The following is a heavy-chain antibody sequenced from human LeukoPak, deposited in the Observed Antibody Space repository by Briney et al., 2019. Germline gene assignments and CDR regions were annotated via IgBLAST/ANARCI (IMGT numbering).Heavy chain of an antibody. D-gene: IGHD6-13*01. CDR3: ARGRSSSPLGYYYMDV. J-gene: IGHJ6*03. V-gene: IGHV4-61*02. Sequence: PSETLSLTGTVSGGSISSGSYYWSWIRQPAGKGLEWIGRIYTSGSTNYNPSLKSRVTISVDTSKNQFSLKLSSVTAADTAVYYCARGRSSSPLGYYYMDVWGKGTTVTVSS. CDR1: GGSISSGSYY. CDR2: IYTSGST.